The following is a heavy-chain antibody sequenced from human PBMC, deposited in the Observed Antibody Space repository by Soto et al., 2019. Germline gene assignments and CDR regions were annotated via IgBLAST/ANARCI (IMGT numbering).Heavy chain of an antibody. D-gene: IGHD6-13*01. CDR1: GGSISSGGYY. CDR2: IYYSGST. Sequence: PSETLSLTCTVSGGSISSGGYYWSWIRQHPGKGLEWIGYIYYSGSTYYNPSLKSRVTISVDTSKNQFSLKLSSVTAADTAVYYCARAPLNIAAAGTGPDYWGQGTLVTVS. CDR3: ARAPLNIAAAGTGPDY. V-gene: IGHV4-31*03. J-gene: IGHJ4*02.